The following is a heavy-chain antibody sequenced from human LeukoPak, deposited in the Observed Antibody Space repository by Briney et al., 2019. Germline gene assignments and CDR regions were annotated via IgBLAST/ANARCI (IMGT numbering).Heavy chain of an antibody. D-gene: IGHD1-26*01. Sequence: GGSLRLSCAASGFTFSSYGMHWVRQAPGKGLEWVAVISYDGSNKYYADSVKGRFTISRDNSKNTLYLQMNSLRAEDTAVYYCAKIGEEGVGATRGDYFDYWGQGTLVTVSS. CDR1: GFTFSSYG. V-gene: IGHV3-30*18. J-gene: IGHJ4*02. CDR2: ISYDGSNK. CDR3: AKIGEEGVGATRGDYFDY.